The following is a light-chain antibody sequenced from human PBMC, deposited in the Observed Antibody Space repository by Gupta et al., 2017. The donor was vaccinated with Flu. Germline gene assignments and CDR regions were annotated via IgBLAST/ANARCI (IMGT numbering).Light chain of an antibody. CDR2: DND. CDR3: AVWDTSLTGGV. Sequence: QPVLSHSPPVSAAPGQKVTISCPGSSPNIGGYDVSWYHQLPGTAPKLLIYDNDKRPSGIPDRFSGSRSGTSATLGITGLQTGDEADYYCAVWDTSLTGGVFGGGTKLTVL. V-gene: IGLV1-51*01. J-gene: IGLJ2*01. CDR1: SPNIGGYD.